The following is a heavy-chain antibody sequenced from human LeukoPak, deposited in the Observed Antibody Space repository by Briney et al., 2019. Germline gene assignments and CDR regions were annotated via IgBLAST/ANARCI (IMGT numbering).Heavy chain of an antibody. CDR3: ARRVGGSGRTNYYYYMDV. CDR2: MNPNSGNT. CDR1: GYTFTSYD. D-gene: IGHD2-15*01. Sequence: ASVKVSCKASGYTFTSYDINWVRQATGQGLEWMGWMNPNSGNTGYAQKFQGRVTITRNTSISTAYMELSSLRSDDTAVFYCARRVGGSGRTNYYYYMDVWGNGTTVIVSS. J-gene: IGHJ6*03. V-gene: IGHV1-8*03.